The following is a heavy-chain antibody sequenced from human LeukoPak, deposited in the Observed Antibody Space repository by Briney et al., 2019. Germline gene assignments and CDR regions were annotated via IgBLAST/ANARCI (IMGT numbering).Heavy chain of an antibody. V-gene: IGHV3-21*01. CDR1: GFTFSSYN. CDR3: SDVSGSY. J-gene: IGHJ4*02. CDR2: ISSRSSHI. Sequence: GGSLRLSCAASGFTFSSYNMNWVRQAPGKGLEWVSFISSRSSHIYYADSVKGRFTISRDNAKNSLYLQMNSLRAEDTAVYYCSDVSGSYWGQGTLVTVSS. D-gene: IGHD3-10*01.